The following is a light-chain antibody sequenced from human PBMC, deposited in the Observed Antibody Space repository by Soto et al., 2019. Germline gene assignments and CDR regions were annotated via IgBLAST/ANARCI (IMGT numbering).Light chain of an antibody. CDR2: DAS. V-gene: IGKV1-39*01. CDR3: QQTYSTLPIT. J-gene: IGKJ5*01. CDR1: QSISSY. Sequence: DIQMTQSPSSLSASVGDRVTITCRASQSISSYLNWYQQKPGKAPQVLIYDASSLQSGGPSRFSGSGSGTDFTLTISSLQPEDFATYYCQQTYSTLPITFGQGTRLEIK.